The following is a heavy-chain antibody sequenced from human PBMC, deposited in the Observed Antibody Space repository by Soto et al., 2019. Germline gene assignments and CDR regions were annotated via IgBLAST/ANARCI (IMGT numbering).Heavy chain of an antibody. CDR3: ARDLTSKYYDFWSGPLNYYYYMDV. CDR2: INAGNGNT. CDR1: GYTFTGYA. J-gene: IGHJ6*03. D-gene: IGHD3-3*01. Sequence: ASVKVSCKASGYTFTGYAMHWVRQAPGQRLEWMGWINAGNGNTKYSQKFQGRVTITRDTSASTAYMELSSLRSEDTAVYYCARDLTSKYYDFWSGPLNYYYYMDVWGKGTTVTVSS. V-gene: IGHV1-3*01.